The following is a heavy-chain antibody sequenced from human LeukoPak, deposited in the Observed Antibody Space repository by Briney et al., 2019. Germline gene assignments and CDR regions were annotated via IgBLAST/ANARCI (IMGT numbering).Heavy chain of an antibody. CDR1: GYSFTSYW. CDR3: ARQDDFWSGYPKPNFDY. Sequence: GESLKISCKGSGYSFTSYWIGWVRQMPGKGLEWMGIIYPGDSDTRYSPSFQGKVTISADKSISTAYLQWSSLKASDTAMYYCARQDDFWSGYPKPNFDYWGQGTLVTVSS. V-gene: IGHV5-51*01. CDR2: IYPGDSDT. J-gene: IGHJ4*02. D-gene: IGHD3-3*01.